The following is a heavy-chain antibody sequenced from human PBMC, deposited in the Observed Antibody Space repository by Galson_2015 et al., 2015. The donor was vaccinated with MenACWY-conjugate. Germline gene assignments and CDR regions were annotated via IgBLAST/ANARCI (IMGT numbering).Heavy chain of an antibody. CDR1: GFTFSSYA. CDR3: AKVSRPQYIVVVVAATPDH. J-gene: IGHJ4*02. Sequence: SLRLSCAASGFTFSSYAMSWVRQAPGKGLEWVSAISGSGGSTYYADSVKGRFTISRDNSKNTLYLQMNSLRAEDTAVYYCAKVSRPQYIVVVVAATPDHWGQGTLVTVSS. V-gene: IGHV3-23*01. CDR2: ISGSGGST. D-gene: IGHD2-15*01.